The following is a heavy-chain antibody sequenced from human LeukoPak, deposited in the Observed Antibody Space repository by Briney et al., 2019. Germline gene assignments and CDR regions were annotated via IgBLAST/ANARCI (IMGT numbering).Heavy chain of an antibody. D-gene: IGHD2-2*01. CDR2: INHSGST. CDR3: ASSFLPANNHYHYYMDV. J-gene: IGHJ6*03. V-gene: IGHV4-30-4*08. CDR1: GDSISSGDYY. Sequence: SQTLSLTCTVSGDSISSGDYYWSWIRQPPGKGLEWIGEINHSGSTNYNPSLKSRVTISVDTSKNQFSLKLSSVTAADTAVYYCASSFLPANNHYHYYMDVWGKGTTVTVSS.